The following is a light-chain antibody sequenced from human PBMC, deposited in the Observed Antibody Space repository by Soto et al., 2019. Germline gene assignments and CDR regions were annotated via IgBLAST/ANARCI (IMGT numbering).Light chain of an antibody. CDR3: QQYNTFST. V-gene: IGKV1-5*03. CDR2: KAS. CDR1: QSIDIW. Sequence: DIQMTQSPSTLSASVGDRVTITCRASQSIDIWLAWYQQKPGKAPNLLIYKASTLETGVPSRFTGSGSGTEFTLTISSLQPDEFATYYCQQYNTFSTFGQGTKVEMK. J-gene: IGKJ1*01.